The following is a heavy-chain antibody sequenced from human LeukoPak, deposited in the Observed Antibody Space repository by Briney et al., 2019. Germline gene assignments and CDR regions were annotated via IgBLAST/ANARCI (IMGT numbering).Heavy chain of an antibody. CDR2: ISYDGSNK. V-gene: IGHV3-30*04. Sequence: PGGSLRLSWAASGFTFSSYAMHWVRQAPGKGLEWVAVISYDGSNKYYADSVKGRFTISRDNSKNTLYLQMNSLRAEDTAVYYCARAGIQLWLFYYFDYWGQGTLVTVSS. CDR1: GFTFSSYA. J-gene: IGHJ4*02. CDR3: ARAGIQLWLFYYFDY. D-gene: IGHD5-18*01.